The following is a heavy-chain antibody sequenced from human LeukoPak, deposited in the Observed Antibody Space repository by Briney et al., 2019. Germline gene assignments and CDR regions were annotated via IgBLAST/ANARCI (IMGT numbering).Heavy chain of an antibody. Sequence: GESLKISCKGSGYSFTSYWIGWVRQMPGKGLEWMGIIYPGDSDTRYSPSFQGQVTISADKSISTAYMQLNRLTSDDTAVYYCAGEPVAAAMGTLSGAWGQGTLVTVSS. D-gene: IGHD5-18*01. J-gene: IGHJ5*02. CDR1: GYSFTSYW. V-gene: IGHV5-51*01. CDR3: AGEPVAAAMGTLSGA. CDR2: IYPGDSDT.